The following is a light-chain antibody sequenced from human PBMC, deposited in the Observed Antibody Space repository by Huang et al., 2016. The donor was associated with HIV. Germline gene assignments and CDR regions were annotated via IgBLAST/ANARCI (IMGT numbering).Light chain of an antibody. V-gene: IGKV1-39*01. CDR1: QTINSY. CDR2: AAS. J-gene: IGKJ1*01. CDR3: QQTYSSPRT. Sequence: DIQMTQSPSSLSASVGDRVTITCRASQTINSYLHWYQQKPGKAPHLLIYAASNVQSGVPSRFSGGGSGTDFTLTISSLQPEDFATYYCQQTYSSPRTFGQGTKVDIK.